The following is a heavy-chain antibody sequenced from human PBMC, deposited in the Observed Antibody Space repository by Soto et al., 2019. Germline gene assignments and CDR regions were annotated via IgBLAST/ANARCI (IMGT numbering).Heavy chain of an antibody. CDR2: INAGNGNT. J-gene: IGHJ3*02. CDR1: GYTFTSYA. V-gene: IGHV1-3*01. CDR3: AREQWLVGLPDAFDI. Sequence: QVQLVQSGAEVKKPGASVKVSCKASGYTFTSYAMHWVRQAPGQRLEWMGWINAGNGNTKYSQKFQGRVTITRDTSASTAYRELSSLRSEDTAVYYCAREQWLVGLPDAFDIWGQGTMVTVSS. D-gene: IGHD6-19*01.